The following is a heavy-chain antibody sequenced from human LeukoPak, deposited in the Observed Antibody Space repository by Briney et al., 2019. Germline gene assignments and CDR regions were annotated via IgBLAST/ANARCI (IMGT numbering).Heavy chain of an antibody. CDR1: GGSISSYY. J-gene: IGHJ6*02. D-gene: IGHD3-3*01. CDR2: IYYSGST. Sequence: SETLSLTCTVSGGSISSYYWSWIRQPPGKGLEWIGYIYYSGSTNYNPSLKSRVTISVDTSKNQFSLKLSSVTAADTAVYYCARGRRDFWTYYYGMDVWGQGTTVTVSS. CDR3: ARGRRDFWTYYYGMDV. V-gene: IGHV4-59*01.